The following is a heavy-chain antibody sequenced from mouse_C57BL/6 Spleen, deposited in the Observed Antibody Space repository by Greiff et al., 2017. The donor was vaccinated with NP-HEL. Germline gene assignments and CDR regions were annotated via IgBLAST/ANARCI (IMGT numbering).Heavy chain of an antibody. Sequence: QVQLQQPGAELVMPGASVELSCKASGYTFTSYWMHWVKQRPGQGLEWIGEIDPSDSYTNYNQKFKGKSTLTVDKSSSTAYMQLSSLTSEDSAVYYCARYYYGSSWFAYWGQGTLVTVSA. CDR1: GYTFTSYW. CDR2: IDPSDSYT. V-gene: IGHV1-69*01. J-gene: IGHJ3*01. CDR3: ARYYYGSSWFAY. D-gene: IGHD1-1*01.